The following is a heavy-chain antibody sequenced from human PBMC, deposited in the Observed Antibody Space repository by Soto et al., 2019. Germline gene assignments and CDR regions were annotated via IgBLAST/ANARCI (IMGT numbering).Heavy chain of an antibody. J-gene: IGHJ6*02. D-gene: IGHD3-22*01. CDR3: STKSYYYDPSGYYWGYYYYGMDV. V-gene: IGHV1-69*01. Sequence: QVQLVQSGAEVKKPGSSVKVSCKASGGTFSSYAISWVRQAPGQGLEWMGGIIPIFGTANYAQKFQGRVTITADESTSTAYMELSSLRSEDTAVYYCSTKSYYYDPSGYYWGYYYYGMDVWGQGTTVTVSS. CDR2: IIPIFGTA. CDR1: GGTFSSYA.